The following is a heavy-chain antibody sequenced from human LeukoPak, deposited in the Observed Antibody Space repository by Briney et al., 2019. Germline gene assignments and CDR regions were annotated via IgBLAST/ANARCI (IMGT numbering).Heavy chain of an antibody. Sequence: PGGSLRLSCTASGFTFGDYAMGWIRQAPGKGLEWVGFIRSKAYGETADYAASVKGRFTISRDDSKAIAYLQMNSLKTEDTAVYHCTGDRGAYNLYDYWGQGTLVTVSS. CDR3: TGDRGAYNLYDY. CDR2: IRSKAYGETA. CDR1: GFTFGDYA. V-gene: IGHV3-49*03. J-gene: IGHJ4*02. D-gene: IGHD1-1*01.